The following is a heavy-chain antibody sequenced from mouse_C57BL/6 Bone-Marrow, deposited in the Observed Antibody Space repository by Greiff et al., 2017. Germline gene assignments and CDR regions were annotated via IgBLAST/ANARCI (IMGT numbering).Heavy chain of an antibody. J-gene: IGHJ2*01. CDR3: ARSCDY. CDR2: INPNNGGT. V-gene: IGHV1-26*01. CDR1: GYTFTDYY. Sequence: VQLQQSGPELVKPGASVKISCKASGYTFTDYYMNWVKQSHGKSLEWIGDINPNNGGTSYNQKFKGKDTLTVDKSSSTAYMELRSLTSEDSAVYYCARSCDYWGQGTTLTVAS.